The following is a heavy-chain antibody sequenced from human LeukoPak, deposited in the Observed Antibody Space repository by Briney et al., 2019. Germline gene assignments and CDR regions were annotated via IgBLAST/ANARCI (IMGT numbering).Heavy chain of an antibody. CDR3: AKVGPKPDVPVTMVRGVLDY. CDR2: IRYDGSNK. D-gene: IGHD3-10*01. Sequence: GGSLRLSCAASGFTFSSYWMTWVRQAPGRGLEWVAFIRYDGSNKYYADSVKGRFTISRDNSKNTLYLQMNSLRAEDTAVYYCAKVGPKPDVPVTMVRGVLDYWGQGILVTVSS. J-gene: IGHJ4*02. V-gene: IGHV3-30*02. CDR1: GFTFSSYW.